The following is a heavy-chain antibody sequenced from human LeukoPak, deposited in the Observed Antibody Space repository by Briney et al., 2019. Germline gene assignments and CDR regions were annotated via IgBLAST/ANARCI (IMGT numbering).Heavy chain of an antibody. J-gene: IGHJ4*02. CDR2: INYSGSNI. D-gene: IGHD6-13*01. Sequence: PGGSLRLSCAVSGFTFSTYSMNWVRQAPGKGLEWISDINYSGSNIYHADSVKGRFTVSRDKAKNSLYLQMNSLRAEDTAVYYCARPSSDWHQPRPFDYWGQGTPVTGSP. CDR1: GFTFSTYS. CDR3: ARPSSDWHQPRPFDY. V-gene: IGHV3-48*01.